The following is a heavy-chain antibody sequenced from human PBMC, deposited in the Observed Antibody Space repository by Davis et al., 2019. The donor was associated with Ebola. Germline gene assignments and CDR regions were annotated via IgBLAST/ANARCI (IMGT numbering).Heavy chain of an antibody. V-gene: IGHV1-18*04. Sequence: ASVKVSCKASGYTFTSYGITWVRQAPGQGLEWMGWINPHNGNTNYAQSVQGRVTMTTDTSTSTAYMELRSLRSDHTAVYYCARDTSGTAVAGQWGQGTLVTVSS. CDR3: ARDTSGTAVAGQ. D-gene: IGHD6-19*01. J-gene: IGHJ4*02. CDR1: GYTFTSYG. CDR2: INPHNGNT.